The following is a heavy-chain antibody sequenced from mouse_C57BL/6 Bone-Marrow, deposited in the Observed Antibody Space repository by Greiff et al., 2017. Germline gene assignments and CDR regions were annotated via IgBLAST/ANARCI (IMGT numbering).Heavy chain of an antibody. CDR3: ASLYYDYDRGYYYAMDY. J-gene: IGHJ4*01. CDR1: GFTFSDYY. CDR2: ISNGGGST. D-gene: IGHD2-4*01. Sequence: EVNLVESGGGLVQPGGSLKLSCAASGFTFSDYYMYWVRQTPEKRLEWVAYISNGGGSTYYPDTVKGRFTISRDNAKNTLYLQMSRLKSEDTAMYYCASLYYDYDRGYYYAMDYWGQGTSVTVSS. V-gene: IGHV5-12*01.